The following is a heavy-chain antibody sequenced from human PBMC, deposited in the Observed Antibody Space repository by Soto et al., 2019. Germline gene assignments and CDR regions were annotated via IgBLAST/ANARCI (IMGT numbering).Heavy chain of an antibody. D-gene: IGHD6-25*01. Sequence: ASVKVSCKASGGTFSSYTISWVRQAPGQGLEWMGRIIPILGIANYAQKFQGRVTITADKSTSTAYMELSSLRSEDTAVYYCARDSSEDGYYYYYMDVWGKGTTVTVSS. CDR1: GGTFSSYT. V-gene: IGHV1-69*04. CDR3: ARDSSEDGYYYYYMDV. CDR2: IIPILGIA. J-gene: IGHJ6*03.